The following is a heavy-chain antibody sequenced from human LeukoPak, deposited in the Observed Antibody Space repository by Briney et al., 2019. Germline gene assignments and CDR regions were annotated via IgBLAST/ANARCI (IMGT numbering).Heavy chain of an antibody. Sequence: SETLSLTCTVSGGSISSSSYYWGWIRQPPGKGLEWIGSIYYSGSTYYNPSLKSRVTISVDTSKNQFSLKLSSVTAADAAVYYCARDLHFKGVVTASFDIWGQGTMVTVSS. CDR2: IYYSGST. D-gene: IGHD3-3*01. J-gene: IGHJ3*02. CDR1: GGSISSSSYY. V-gene: IGHV4-39*07. CDR3: ARDLHFKGVVTASFDI.